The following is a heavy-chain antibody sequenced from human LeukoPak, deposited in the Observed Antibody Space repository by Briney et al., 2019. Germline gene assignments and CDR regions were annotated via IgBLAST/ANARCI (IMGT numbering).Heavy chain of an antibody. D-gene: IGHD6-13*01. CDR2: ISNNGRTI. V-gene: IGHV3-11*04. J-gene: IGHJ5*02. Sequence: GGSLRLSCAASGFTFSDYCMSWIRQAPGKGLEWISYISNNGRTIYYADSVKGRFTISRDNAKNSLYLQMNSLRVEDTAVYYCARGAAAGIVGWLDPWGQGTLVTVSS. CDR3: ARGAAAGIVGWLDP. CDR1: GFTFSDYC.